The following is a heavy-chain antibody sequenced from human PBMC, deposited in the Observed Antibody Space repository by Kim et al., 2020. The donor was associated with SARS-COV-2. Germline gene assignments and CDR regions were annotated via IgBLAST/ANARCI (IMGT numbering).Heavy chain of an antibody. CDR1: GYRFSSYA. V-gene: IGHV7-4-1*02. J-gene: IGHJ5*02. CDR3: AREGGYSNGWNQATP. Sequence: ASVKVSCKASGYRFSSYAMNWVRQAPGQGLEWMGWLNTNTGNPTYAQGFTGRFVFSLDTSVTTAYLQISSLKADDTAVYYCAREGGYSNGWNQATPWGQGNLVPVSS. D-gene: IGHD6-19*01. CDR2: LNTNTGNP.